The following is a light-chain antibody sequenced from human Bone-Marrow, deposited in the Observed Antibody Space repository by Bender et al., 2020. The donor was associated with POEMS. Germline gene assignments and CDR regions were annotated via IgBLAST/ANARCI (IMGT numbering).Light chain of an antibody. CDR3: SSYTTSSPLGV. CDR1: GSDLS. V-gene: IGLV2-14*01. Sequence: QSALTQPASVSGSPGQSITISCTGTGSDLSVSWYQLHPNEAPKLLIYEVSSRPSGVSDRFSGSKSGNTASLTISGLQAEDEADYYCSSYTTSSPLGVFATGTKVTVL. CDR2: EVS. J-gene: IGLJ1*01.